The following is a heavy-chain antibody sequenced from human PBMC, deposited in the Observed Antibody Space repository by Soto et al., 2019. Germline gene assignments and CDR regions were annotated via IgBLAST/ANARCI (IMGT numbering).Heavy chain of an antibody. CDR3: ARASLLWSGYYRGGMDV. Sequence: QLQLQESGPGLVKPSETLSLTCTVSGGSISSSSYYWGWIRQPPGKGLEWIGRIYYSGSTYYNPSLKSRVTIAVDTSKNQFSLKLRSVTAADTAVYYCARASLLWSGYYRGGMDVWGQGTTVTVSS. J-gene: IGHJ6*02. CDR1: GGSISSSSYY. D-gene: IGHD3-3*01. V-gene: IGHV4-39*01. CDR2: IYYSGST.